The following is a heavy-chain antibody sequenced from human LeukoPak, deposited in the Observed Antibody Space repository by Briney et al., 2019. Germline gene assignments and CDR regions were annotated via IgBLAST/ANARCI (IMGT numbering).Heavy chain of an antibody. CDR2: IGGTGET. Sequence: PGGSLRLSCAASGFTFSDFAMNWVRQAPGKGLEWVSVIGGTGETHSTDSVKGRFTISRDNSKNTLSLQMNSLRAEDTAVYYCAKQIVVITQAWFDPWGQGTLVTVSS. CDR1: GFTFSDFA. D-gene: IGHD3-22*01. V-gene: IGHV3-23*01. CDR3: AKQIVVITQAWFDP. J-gene: IGHJ5*02.